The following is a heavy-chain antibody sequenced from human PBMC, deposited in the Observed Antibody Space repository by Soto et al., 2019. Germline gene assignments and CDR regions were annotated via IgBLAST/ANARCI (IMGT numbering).Heavy chain of an antibody. CDR3: AHSWDTSSCMRS. CDR2: IYWDAAK. Sequence: QITLKESGPTLVKPTQTLTLTCSFSGFSLRTNGVWVGWIRQPPGKALEWLALIYWDAAKRYSPSLKSRLPIPKDTPRNQVVLTLTNMDPVDTATYYCAHSWDTSSCMRSWGQGTRVSVSS. J-gene: IGHJ5*02. V-gene: IGHV2-5*02. CDR1: GFSLRTNGVW. D-gene: IGHD2-15*01.